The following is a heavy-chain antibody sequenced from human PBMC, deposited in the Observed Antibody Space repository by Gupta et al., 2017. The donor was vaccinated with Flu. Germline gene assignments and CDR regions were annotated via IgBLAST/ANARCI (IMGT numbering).Heavy chain of an antibody. J-gene: IGHJ4*02. V-gene: IGHV3-7*01. Sequence: PGKGLEWVANIKQDGSEKYYVDSVKGRFTISRDNAKNSLYLQMNSLRAEDTAVYYCARKRLLWFGELRTFDYWGQGTLVTVSS. CDR3: ARKRLLWFGELRTFDY. D-gene: IGHD3-10*01. CDR2: IKQDGSEK.